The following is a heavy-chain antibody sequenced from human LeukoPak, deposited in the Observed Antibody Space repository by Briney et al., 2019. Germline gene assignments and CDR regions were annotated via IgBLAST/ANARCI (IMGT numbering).Heavy chain of an antibody. D-gene: IGHD1-26*01. V-gene: IGHV4-4*07. Sequence: PSETLSLTCTVSGGSITSYYWSWIRQPAGKGLEWIGRIYSNENTNYNPSLKSRVTMSVDTSKNQFSLKLSSVTAADTAVYYCARSGTTPYYFDDWGQGTLVTVSS. CDR3: ARSGTTPYYFDD. CDR2: IYSNENT. J-gene: IGHJ4*02. CDR1: GGSITSYY.